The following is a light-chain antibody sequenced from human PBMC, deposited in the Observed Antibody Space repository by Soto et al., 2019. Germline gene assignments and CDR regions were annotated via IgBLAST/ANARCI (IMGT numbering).Light chain of an antibody. J-gene: IGKJ1*01. CDR3: LQHNSYPQT. CDR2: AAS. CDR1: QGIRDA. V-gene: IGKV1-17*01. Sequence: DIQMTQSPSSLSASVGDRVTITCRASQGIRDALGWYQQKPGKAPKRLIYAASSLQSGVPSRFRDSGSGTEFTLTISSLQPEDFATYYCLQHNSYPQTFGQGTKVEIK.